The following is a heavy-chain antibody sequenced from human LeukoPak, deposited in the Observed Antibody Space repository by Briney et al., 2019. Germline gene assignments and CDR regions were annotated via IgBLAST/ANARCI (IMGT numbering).Heavy chain of an antibody. CDR2: ITSTTSYI. D-gene: IGHD4-17*01. V-gene: IGHV3-21*01. J-gene: IGHJ4*02. Sequence: GGSLRLSCVASGFTFSSYAMNWVRQAPGKGLEWISPITSTTSYIYYADSVKGRFTTSRDNAKNSVYLQMDSLRAEDTAVYFCARSDDYGDYLVDYWGQGTLVTVSS. CDR3: ARSDDYGDYLVDY. CDR1: GFTFSSYA.